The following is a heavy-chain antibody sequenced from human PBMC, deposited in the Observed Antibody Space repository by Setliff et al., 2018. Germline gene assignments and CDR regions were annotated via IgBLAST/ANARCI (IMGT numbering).Heavy chain of an antibody. Sequence: ASVKVSCGASGFTFRKYWMYWVRQVPGKGLVWVSRISPDGTITNYADSVKGRFTISRDNAKNTLYLQMNSLRGEDTAVYFCASIDWGENFYNTDVWGKGTTVTVSS. D-gene: IGHD7-27*01. J-gene: IGHJ6*03. V-gene: IGHV3-74*01. CDR2: ISPDGTIT. CDR3: ASIDWGENFYNTDV. CDR1: GFTFRKYW.